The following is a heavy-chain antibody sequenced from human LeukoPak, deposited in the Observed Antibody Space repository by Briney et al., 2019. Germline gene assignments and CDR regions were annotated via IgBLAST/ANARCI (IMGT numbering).Heavy chain of an antibody. V-gene: IGHV1-69*05. J-gene: IGHJ1*01. Sequence: SVKVSCKASGGTFSSYAISWVRPAPGQGLEWMGRIIPIFGTANYAQKFQGRVTITTDESTSTAYMELSSLRSEDTAVYYCARNDDSSGYYPSNFQHWGQGTLVTVSS. CDR2: IIPIFGTA. CDR1: GGTFSSYA. CDR3: ARNDDSSGYYPSNFQH. D-gene: IGHD3-22*01.